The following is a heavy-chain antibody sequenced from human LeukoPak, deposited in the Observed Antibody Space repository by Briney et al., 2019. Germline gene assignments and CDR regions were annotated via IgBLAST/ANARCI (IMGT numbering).Heavy chain of an antibody. CDR3: ASLVHGSVPDWFDP. D-gene: IGHD3-10*01. CDR2: INHSGST. V-gene: IGHV4-34*01. Sequence: SETLSLTCAVYGGSFSGYYWSWIRQPPGKGLEWIGEINHSGSTNYNPSLKSRVTISVNTSKNQFSLKLSSVTAADTAVYYCASLVHGSVPDWFDPWGQGTLVTVSS. CDR1: GGSFSGYY. J-gene: IGHJ5*02.